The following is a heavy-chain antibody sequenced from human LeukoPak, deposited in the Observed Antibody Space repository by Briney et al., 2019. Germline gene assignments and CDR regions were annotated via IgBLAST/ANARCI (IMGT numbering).Heavy chain of an antibody. D-gene: IGHD3-16*01. V-gene: IGHV3-9*03. J-gene: IGHJ3*02. Sequence: PGRSLRLSCAASGFTFDDYAMHWVRQAPGKGLEWVSGISWNSGTIDYADSVKGRFTISRDNTKNSLYLQMNSLRAEDMALYYCAAFGVLDAFDIWGQGTMVTVSS. CDR3: AAFGVLDAFDI. CDR1: GFTFDDYA. CDR2: ISWNSGTI.